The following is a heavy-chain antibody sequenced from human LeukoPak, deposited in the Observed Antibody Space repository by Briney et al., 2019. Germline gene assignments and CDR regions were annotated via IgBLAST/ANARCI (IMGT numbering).Heavy chain of an antibody. CDR1: GHSIISGYY. V-gene: IGHV4-38-2*02. D-gene: IGHD3-10*01. J-gene: IGHJ5*02. CDR3: ARGGIRGGIDNWFDP. Sequence: PSETLSLTCSVSGHSIISGYYWGWIRQSPGKGLEWIGSVYQTGSTNYNLSLKSRVTILVDTSKNQFSLRVTSVTAADTAVYFCARGGIRGGIDNWFDPWGQGTLVTVSS. CDR2: VYQTGST.